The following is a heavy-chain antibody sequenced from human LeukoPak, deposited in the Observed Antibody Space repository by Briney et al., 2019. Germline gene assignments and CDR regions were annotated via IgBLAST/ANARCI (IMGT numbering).Heavy chain of an antibody. Sequence: SETLSLTCTVSGYSISSGYYWGWIRQPPGKGLEWIGSIHYSARIYYNPSLKSRLTISPDTSKNQFSLKLTSVTAADTAVYYCAKGYDFWNNQPSYFDYWGQGTLVTVSS. D-gene: IGHD3-3*01. CDR1: GYSISSGYY. CDR2: IHYSARI. V-gene: IGHV4-38-2*02. J-gene: IGHJ4*02. CDR3: AKGYDFWNNQPSYFDY.